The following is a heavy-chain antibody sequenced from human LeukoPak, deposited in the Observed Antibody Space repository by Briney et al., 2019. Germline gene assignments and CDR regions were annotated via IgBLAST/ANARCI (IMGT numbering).Heavy chain of an antibody. Sequence: GGSLRLSCAASGFTFSSYSMNWVRQAPGKGLEWVSSISSSSSYIYYADSVKGRFTISRDNAKNSLYLQMNSLRAEDTAVYYCARDAARGYSYGAFRYWGQGTLVTVSS. D-gene: IGHD5-18*01. J-gene: IGHJ4*02. CDR1: GFTFSSYS. CDR3: ARDAARGYSYGAFRY. CDR2: ISSSSSYI. V-gene: IGHV3-21*01.